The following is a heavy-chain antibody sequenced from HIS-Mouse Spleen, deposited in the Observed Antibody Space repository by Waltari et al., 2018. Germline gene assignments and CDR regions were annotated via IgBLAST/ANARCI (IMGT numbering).Heavy chain of an antibody. CDR1: GGSISRGGSS. CDR3: ARAPIRGYWYFDL. J-gene: IGHJ2*01. D-gene: IGHD3-16*01. V-gene: IGHV4-31*03. Sequence: QVQLQESGPGLVKPSQTLSLTCPVSGGSISRGGSSWSWIRQHPGKGLEWIGYIYYSGSTYYNPSLKSRVTISVDTSKNQFSLKLSSVTAADTAVYYCARAPIRGYWYFDLWGRGTLVTVSS. CDR2: IYYSGST.